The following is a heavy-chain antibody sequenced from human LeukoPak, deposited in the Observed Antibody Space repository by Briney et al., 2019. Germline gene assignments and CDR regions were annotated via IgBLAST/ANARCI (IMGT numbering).Heavy chain of an antibody. CDR1: GFTFSSYA. CDR2: ISYDGSNQ. D-gene: IGHD3-3*01. J-gene: IGHJ3*02. V-gene: IGHV3-30-3*01. Sequence: GGSLRLSCAASGFTFSSYAMHWVRQAPGKGLEWVAVISYDGSNQDYADSVKGRFTISRDNSKNTLYLQMNSLRAEDTAVYYCAREKRFLEWITGGGSFDIWGQATMVTVSS. CDR3: AREKRFLEWITGGGSFDI.